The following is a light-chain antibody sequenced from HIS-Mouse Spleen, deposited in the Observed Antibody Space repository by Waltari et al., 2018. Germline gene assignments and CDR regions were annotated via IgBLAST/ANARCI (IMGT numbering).Light chain of an antibody. V-gene: IGKV3-15*01. Sequence: EIVITQSPATLSVPSGERATLSCRASQSVSSNLAWYQQKPGQAPRLLIYGASTRATGIPARFSGSGSGTEFTLTISSMQSEDFAVYYCQQYNNWPPWTFGQGTKVEIK. CDR2: GAS. J-gene: IGKJ1*01. CDR3: QQYNNWPPWT. CDR1: QSVSSN.